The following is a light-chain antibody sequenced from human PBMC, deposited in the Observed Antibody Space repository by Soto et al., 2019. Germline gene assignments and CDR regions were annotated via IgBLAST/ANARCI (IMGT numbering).Light chain of an antibody. CDR1: GRDIGAYDY. Sequence: QSALTQPASVSGSPGQSITISCTGSGRDIGAYDYVSWYQQHPGKAPKLLIYGVKNRPSGVPNRFSGSKSGNTASLTISGLQTEDEADYHCSSYAGSHTYEVFGGGTKLTVL. CDR3: SSYAGSHTYEV. J-gene: IGLJ3*02. V-gene: IGLV2-14*01. CDR2: GVK.